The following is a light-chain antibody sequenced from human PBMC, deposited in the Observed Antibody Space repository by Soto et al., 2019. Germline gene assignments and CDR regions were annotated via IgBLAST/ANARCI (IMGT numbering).Light chain of an antibody. CDR1: QSVRSER. Sequence: EIVLTQSPDTLSLSPGERATLSCRASQSVRSERLAWYQHKRGQAPRLVIFDASSRATGIPERFSGSGSGTDFTLTITRLEPEDFAVYLCQQYDVSPITFGLGTRLEIK. V-gene: IGKV3-20*01. CDR3: QQYDVSPIT. J-gene: IGKJ5*01. CDR2: DAS.